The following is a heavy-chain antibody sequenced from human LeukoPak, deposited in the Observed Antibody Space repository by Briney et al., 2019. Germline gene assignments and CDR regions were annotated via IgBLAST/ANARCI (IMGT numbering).Heavy chain of an antibody. D-gene: IGHD3-3*01. J-gene: IGHJ4*02. CDR1: GFTFANYA. CDR2: INSDGSST. CDR3: ARVVWSGYYPFDY. V-gene: IGHV3-74*01. Sequence: SGGSLRLSCAASGFTFANYAMSWVRQAPGEGLVWVSRINSDGSSTTYADSVDGRFTISRDNAKNTLYLQMNSLRAEDTAVYYCARVVWSGYYPFDYWGQGTLVTVSS.